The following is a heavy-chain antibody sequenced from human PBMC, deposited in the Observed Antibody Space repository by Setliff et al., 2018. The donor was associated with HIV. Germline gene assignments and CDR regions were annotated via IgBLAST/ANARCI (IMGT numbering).Heavy chain of an antibody. CDR2: IYYTGNA. Sequence: PSETLSLTCTVSGGSINNYFWSWIRQPPGRGLEWIGFIYYTGNASYNPSLQSRVTFSVDRSNNRFSLTLRSVSAADTAVYYCARAGDNTDYPSAFDYWGQGTLVTVSS. CDR1: GGSINNYF. J-gene: IGHJ4*02. V-gene: IGHV4-59*01. CDR3: ARAGDNTDYPSAFDY. D-gene: IGHD2-21*01.